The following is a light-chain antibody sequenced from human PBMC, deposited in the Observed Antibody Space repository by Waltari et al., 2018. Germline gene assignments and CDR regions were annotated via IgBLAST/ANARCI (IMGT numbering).Light chain of an antibody. V-gene: IGLV2-8*01. Sequence: QSALTQPPSASGSPGQSVTISCTETSSDLGDDNYVSWYQQHPDKAPKLVIYEVNKRPSGVPDRFSGSKSGNTASLTVSGLQTEDEADYYCSSYVGSNSLHVIFGGGTKLTVL. CDR3: SSYVGSNSLHVI. J-gene: IGLJ2*01. CDR1: SSDLGDDNY. CDR2: EVN.